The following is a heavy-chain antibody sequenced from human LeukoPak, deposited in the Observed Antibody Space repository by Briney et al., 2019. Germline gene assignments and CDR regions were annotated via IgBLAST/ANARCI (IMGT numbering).Heavy chain of an antibody. V-gene: IGHV3-23*01. CDR3: AKAPATGEGYYSYYMDV. J-gene: IGHJ6*03. CDR1: GFTSGFTFIDYA. CDR2: VNGRGATT. D-gene: IGHD7-27*01. Sequence: GGSLRLSCAASGFTSGFTFIDYAVSSVRQAPGKGPEWVASVNGRGATTYYADSVRGRFTISRDNSKNTVYLQMISLGADDTAVYFCAKAPATGEGYYSYYMDVWGKGTTVTVSS.